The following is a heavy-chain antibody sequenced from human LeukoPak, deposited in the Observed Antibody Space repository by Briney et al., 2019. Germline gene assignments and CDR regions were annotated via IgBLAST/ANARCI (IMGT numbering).Heavy chain of an antibody. D-gene: IGHD2-15*01. CDR2: ISSSGSYI. V-gene: IGHV3-21*01. J-gene: IGHJ4*02. CDR1: GFTFSSYS. Sequence: GGSLRLSCAASGFTFSSYSMNWVRQPPGKGLEWVSSISSSGSYIYYADSMKGRFSISRDSAKNSLYLQMNSLRAEDTAVYYCARGPQFCSGGSCYGYYFDYWGQGTLVTVSS. CDR3: ARGPQFCSGGSCYGYYFDY.